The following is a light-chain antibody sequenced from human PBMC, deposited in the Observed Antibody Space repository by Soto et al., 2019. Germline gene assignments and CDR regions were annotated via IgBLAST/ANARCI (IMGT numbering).Light chain of an antibody. Sequence: EIVLPQSPATLSLSPGERATLSCMASPSARSYLGWYQQKPGQAPRLLIYDVSNRATGIPARFSGSGSETDFSLTISSLEPEDFAVYYCQQRSAWPLTFGGGTKVDIK. J-gene: IGKJ4*01. CDR3: QQRSAWPLT. V-gene: IGKV3-11*01. CDR2: DVS. CDR1: PSARSY.